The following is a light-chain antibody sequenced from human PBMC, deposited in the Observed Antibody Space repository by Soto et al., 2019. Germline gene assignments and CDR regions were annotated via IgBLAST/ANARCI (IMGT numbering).Light chain of an antibody. CDR2: GAS. CDR1: QSFRSTY. CDR3: QQYGSSPIT. Sequence: VMTQSPGTLSLSPGEGATLSCRASQSFRSTYLVWYQQKPGQAPRLLIYGASNRATGIPDRFSGGGSGTDFTLTIGRLEPEDFAVYYCQQYGSSPITFGQGTRLEIK. V-gene: IGKV3-20*01. J-gene: IGKJ5*01.